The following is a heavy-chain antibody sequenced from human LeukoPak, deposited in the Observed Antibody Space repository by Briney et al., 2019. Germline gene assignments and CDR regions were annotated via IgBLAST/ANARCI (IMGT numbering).Heavy chain of an antibody. CDR2: INPVSGGT. V-gene: IGHV1-2*02. J-gene: IGHJ4*02. CDR1: EYTFTDYY. Sequence: ASVKVSCKASEYTFTDYYLHWVRQAPGQGFEWMGWINPVSGGTNYVQKFQGRVTMTRDTSISTVYMELSRLRSDDTAVYYCARANFLSCSSTSCLFDYWGQGTLVTVSS. D-gene: IGHD2-2*01. CDR3: ARANFLSCSSTSCLFDY.